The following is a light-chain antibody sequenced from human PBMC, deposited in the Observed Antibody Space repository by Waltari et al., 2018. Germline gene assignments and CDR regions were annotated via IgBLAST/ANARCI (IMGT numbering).Light chain of an antibody. Sequence: IVLTQSPGTLSLSPGERATLSCRASQSVGRSLACYQKKPGQAPRLLIYDASSRATAIPCRFSGSGSGTDFSLTISRLEPEDFAVYYCQKYVNLPATFGQGTTVEIK. J-gene: IGKJ1*01. CDR3: QKYVNLPAT. CDR2: DAS. CDR1: QSVGRS. V-gene: IGKV3-20*01.